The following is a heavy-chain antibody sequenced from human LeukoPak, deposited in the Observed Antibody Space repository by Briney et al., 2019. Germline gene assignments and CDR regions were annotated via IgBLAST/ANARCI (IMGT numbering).Heavy chain of an antibody. D-gene: IGHD6-6*01. CDR2: ISWNSGSI. Sequence: GGSLRLSCAASGFTFDDYAMHWVRQAPGKGLEWVSGISWNSGSIGYADSAKGRFTISRDNAKNSLYLQMNSLRAEDMALYYCAKDSQAYSSFYDYWGQGTLVTVSS. V-gene: IGHV3-9*03. CDR1: GFTFDDYA. J-gene: IGHJ4*02. CDR3: AKDSQAYSSFYDY.